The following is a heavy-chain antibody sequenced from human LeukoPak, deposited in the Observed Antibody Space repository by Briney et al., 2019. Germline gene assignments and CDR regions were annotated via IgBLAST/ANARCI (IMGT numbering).Heavy chain of an antibody. CDR1: GFTFNVFA. CDR3: ARNLGPFDV. D-gene: IGHD3-16*01. V-gene: IGHV3-23*01. Sequence: PGGSLRLSCAASGFTFNVFAMTWVRQAPGKGLEWVSTIADAGTYYADSVKGRFIISRDSSKNMLYLQLNSLSADDTAMYYCARNLGPFDVRGHGTMVTVSS. CDR2: IADAGT. J-gene: IGHJ3*01.